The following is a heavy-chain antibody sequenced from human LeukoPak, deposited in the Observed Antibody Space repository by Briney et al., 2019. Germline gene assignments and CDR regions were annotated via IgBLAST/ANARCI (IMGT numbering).Heavy chain of an antibody. Sequence: SETLSLTCTVSGGSISSSSYYWGWIRQPPGKGLEWIGSIYYSGSTYYNPSLKSRVTISVDTSKNQFSLKLSSVTAADTAVYYCARGQIQLWRKFDYWGQGTLVTVSS. D-gene: IGHD5-18*01. J-gene: IGHJ4*02. V-gene: IGHV4-39*01. CDR2: IYYSGST. CDR1: GGSISSSSYY. CDR3: ARGQIQLWRKFDY.